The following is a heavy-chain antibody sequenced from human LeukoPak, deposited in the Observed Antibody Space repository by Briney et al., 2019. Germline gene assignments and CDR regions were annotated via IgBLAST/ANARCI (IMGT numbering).Heavy chain of an antibody. J-gene: IGHJ4*02. CDR2: ISYDGSDK. V-gene: IGHV3-30*04. CDR1: GFTFSSYT. Sequence: GGSLRLSCAASGFTFSSYTMHWVRQAPGKGLEWVAAISYDGSDKYYADSVKGRFTISRDNSKNTLYLQVNNLRAEDTAVFYCARNSPFDFWGQGTLVTVSS. CDR3: ARNSPFDF.